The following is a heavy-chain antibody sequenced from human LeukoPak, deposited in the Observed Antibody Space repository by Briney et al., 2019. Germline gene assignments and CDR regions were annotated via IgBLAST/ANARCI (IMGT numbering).Heavy chain of an antibody. CDR1: GFTFDDYA. J-gene: IGHJ4*02. V-gene: IGHV3-9*01. D-gene: IGHD4-17*01. Sequence: PGGSLRLSCAASGFTFDDYAMHWVRQAPGKGLEWVSGISWNSGSIGYADSVKGRFTISRDNAKNSLYLQMNSLRAEDTALYYCAKGPYGYGDYMFDYWGQGTLVTVSS. CDR2: ISWNSGSI. CDR3: AKGPYGYGDYMFDY.